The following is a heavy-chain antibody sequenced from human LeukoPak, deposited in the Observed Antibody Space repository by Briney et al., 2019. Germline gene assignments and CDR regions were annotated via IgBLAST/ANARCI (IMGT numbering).Heavy chain of an antibody. CDR2: ISSSSSYI. V-gene: IGHV3-21*01. Sequence: PGGSLRLSCAASGFTFSSYSMNWVRQAPGKGLEWVSSISSSSSYIYYADSAKGRFTISRDNAKNSLYLQMNSLRAEDTAVYYCARDGTGRKWELLRMPLDYWGQGTLVTVSS. J-gene: IGHJ4*02. CDR1: GFTFSSYS. D-gene: IGHD1-26*01. CDR3: ARDGTGRKWELLRMPLDY.